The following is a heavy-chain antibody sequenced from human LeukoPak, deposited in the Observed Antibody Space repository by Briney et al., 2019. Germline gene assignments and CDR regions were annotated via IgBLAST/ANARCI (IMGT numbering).Heavy chain of an antibody. V-gene: IGHV4-59*01. Sequence: IPSETLSLTCTVSDDSITMYYWTWIRQPPGKGLEWIGYVDHTGSTKFNPSLNGRVSISRDTSNNFFSLRLRSVTAADTAVYFCARGRVSSSTWYSTYYYFFYMDFWGKGTTVTVSS. CDR3: ARGRVSSSTWYSTYYYFFYMDF. CDR2: VDHTGST. J-gene: IGHJ6*03. D-gene: IGHD4-11*01. CDR1: DDSITMYY.